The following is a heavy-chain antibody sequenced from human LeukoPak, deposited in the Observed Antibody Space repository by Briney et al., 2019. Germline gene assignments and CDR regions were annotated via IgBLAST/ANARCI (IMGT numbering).Heavy chain of an antibody. V-gene: IGHV3-72*01. Sequence: GGSLRLSCAVSGFTFSDHYMDWVRQAPGKGLEWIGRSRNEGHSYSTDFAASVRGRAALSRDHSRDSLYLQINSLRTDDTAVYYCARLDFYDSSGYSYSDYWGQGTLVTVSS. CDR1: GFTFSDHY. CDR3: ARLDFYDSSGYSYSDY. J-gene: IGHJ4*02. D-gene: IGHD3-22*01. CDR2: SRNEGHSYST.